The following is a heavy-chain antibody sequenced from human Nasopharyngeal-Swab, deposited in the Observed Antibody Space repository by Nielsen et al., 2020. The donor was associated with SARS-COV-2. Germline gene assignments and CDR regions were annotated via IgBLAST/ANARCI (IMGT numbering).Heavy chain of an antibody. D-gene: IGHD2-2*01. CDR1: GFTFSSYR. CDR3: ARDGGRGPYIVVVPAVDAFDI. J-gene: IGHJ3*02. Sequence: GESLKISCAASGFTFSSYRMSWVRQAPGKGLEWVANIKQDGSEKYYVDSVKGRFTISRDNAKNSLYLQMNSLRAEDTAVYYCARDGGRGPYIVVVPAVDAFDIWGQWTMVTVSS. CDR2: IKQDGSEK. V-gene: IGHV3-7*01.